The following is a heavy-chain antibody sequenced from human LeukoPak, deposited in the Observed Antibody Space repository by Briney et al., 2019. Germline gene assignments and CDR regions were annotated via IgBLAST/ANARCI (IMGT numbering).Heavy chain of an antibody. J-gene: IGHJ5*02. CDR3: AREIRVVVPAAPTGDWFDP. Sequence: PSETLSLTCTVSGGSISSYYWSWIRQPAGKGLEWIGRIYTSGSTNYNPSLKSRVTISVDTSKNQFSLKLSSVTAADTAVYYCAREIRVVVPAAPTGDWFDPWGQGTLVTVSS. CDR2: IYTSGST. V-gene: IGHV4-4*07. D-gene: IGHD2-2*01. CDR1: GGSISSYY.